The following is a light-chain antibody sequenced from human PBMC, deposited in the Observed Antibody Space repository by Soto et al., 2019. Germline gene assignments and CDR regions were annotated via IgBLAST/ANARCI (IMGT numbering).Light chain of an antibody. J-gene: IGKJ1*01. V-gene: IGKV1-39*01. CDR1: ENIASY. CDR3: RQSYSTPWT. Sequence: DIQMTQSPSSLSASVGDRVTITCRASENIASYLNWYQQKPGKAPTLLVYAASSLESGAPPRFSGTVSGTDFTLTITSLQPDDLATYFCRQSYSTPWTFGQGTKVEL. CDR2: AAS.